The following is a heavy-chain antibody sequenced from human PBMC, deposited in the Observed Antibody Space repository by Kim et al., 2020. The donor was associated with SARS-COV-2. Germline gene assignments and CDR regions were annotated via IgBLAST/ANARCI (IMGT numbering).Heavy chain of an antibody. CDR1: GGSISSSSYY. J-gene: IGHJ3*02. CDR2: IYYSGST. D-gene: IGHD3-9*01. Sequence: SETLSLTCTVSGGSISSSSYYWGWIRQPPGKGLEWIGSIYYSGSTYYNPSLKSRVTISVDTSKNQFSLKLSSVTAADTAVYYCARHNGYFDWLLSRGLDAFDIWGQGTMVTVSS. V-gene: IGHV4-39*01. CDR3: ARHNGYFDWLLSRGLDAFDI.